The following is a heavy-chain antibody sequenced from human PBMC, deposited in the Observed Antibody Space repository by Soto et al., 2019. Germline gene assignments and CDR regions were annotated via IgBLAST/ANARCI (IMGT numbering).Heavy chain of an antibody. D-gene: IGHD2-2*01. CDR2: ISYDGSNK. CDR1: GFTFSSYA. CDR3: ASGACSSTSCYARLGTYYYYGMDV. J-gene: IGHJ6*02. V-gene: IGHV3-30-3*01. Sequence: QVQLVESGGGVVQPGRSLRLSCAASGFTFSSYAMHWVRQAPGKGLEWVAVISYDGSNKYYADSVKGRFTISRDNSKNTLYLHMNSLRAEDTAVYYCASGACSSTSCYARLGTYYYYGMDVWGQGTTVTVSS.